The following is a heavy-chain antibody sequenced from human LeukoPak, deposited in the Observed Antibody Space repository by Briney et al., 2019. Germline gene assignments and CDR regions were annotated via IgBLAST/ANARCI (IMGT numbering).Heavy chain of an antibody. J-gene: IGHJ6*03. D-gene: IGHD2-21*01. V-gene: IGHV3-23*01. Sequence: GGSLRLSCEASQFTFSRFAMSWIRQAPGTGLEWVSTLSGSGTATYYADSVKGRFTTSRDNSKDTLYLQMHNQSADDTAVYYCAKHHGSHSFLFYYMDVWGTGTSVIVSS. CDR3: AKHHGSHSFLFYYMDV. CDR1: QFTFSRFA. CDR2: LSGSGTAT.